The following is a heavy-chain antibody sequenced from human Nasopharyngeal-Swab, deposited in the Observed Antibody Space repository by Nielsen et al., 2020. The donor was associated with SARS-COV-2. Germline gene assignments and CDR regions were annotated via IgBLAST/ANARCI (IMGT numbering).Heavy chain of an antibody. CDR3: ARDDYGDYGYFGH. V-gene: IGHV1-2*02. D-gene: IGHD4-17*01. CDR2: IIPNSGGT. CDR1: GYTLTGNY. J-gene: IGHJ4*02. Sequence: ASVKVSCKASGYTLTGNYMHWVRQAPGQGLEWMGWIIPNSGGTSYAQKFQGRVTMTSDTSINTAYMELRRLRSDDTAVYYCARDDYGDYGYFGHWGQGTLVTVSS.